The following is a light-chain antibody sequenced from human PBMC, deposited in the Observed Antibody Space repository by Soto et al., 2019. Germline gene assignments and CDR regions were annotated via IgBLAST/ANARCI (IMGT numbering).Light chain of an antibody. V-gene: IGLV2-8*01. CDR2: EVV. Sequence: ALTQPPSASGSPGQSVTISCTGTKNDIGVYDFVSWYQHHPGKAPRLIIYEVVQRPSGVPDRFSGSKSGNTASLTVSGLQAADEADYFCKSYAGSNTYVFGRGTKVTV. J-gene: IGLJ1*01. CDR1: KNDIGVYDF. CDR3: KSYAGSNTYV.